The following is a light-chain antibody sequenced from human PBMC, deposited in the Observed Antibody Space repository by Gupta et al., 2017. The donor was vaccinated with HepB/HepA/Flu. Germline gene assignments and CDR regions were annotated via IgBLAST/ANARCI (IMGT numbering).Light chain of an antibody. J-gene: IGLJ1*01. CDR2: DVS. CDR1: SSDVGNYNF. CDR3: CSYAGSYTYV. V-gene: IGLV2-11*01. Sequence: QSALTQPHSVSGSPGQSVTISCTGTSSDVGNYNFVSWYQQHPGEAPKFIIYDVSRRPAGVPGRFSGSKAGNTASLTISGPQPEDAADYHCCSYAGSYTYVFGTGTKVTVL.